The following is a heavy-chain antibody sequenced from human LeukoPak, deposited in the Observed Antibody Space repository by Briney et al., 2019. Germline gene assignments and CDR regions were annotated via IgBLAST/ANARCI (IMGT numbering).Heavy chain of an antibody. Sequence: SVKVSCKASGYTFSSYAISWVRQAPGQGLEWMGRIIPILGIANYAQKFQGRVTITADKSTSTAYMELSSLRSEDTAVYYCARDRGRYSSSLGGYWGQGTLVTVSS. CDR2: IIPILGIA. CDR3: ARDRGRYSSSLGGY. J-gene: IGHJ4*02. D-gene: IGHD6-13*01. CDR1: GYTFSSYA. V-gene: IGHV1-69*04.